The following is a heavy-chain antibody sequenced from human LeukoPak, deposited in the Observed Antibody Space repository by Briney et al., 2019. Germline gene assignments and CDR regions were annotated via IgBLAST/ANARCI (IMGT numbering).Heavy chain of an antibody. CDR1: GGSISGSSYY. CDR2: IYYSGST. Sequence: SETLSLTCTVSGGSISGSSYYWGWIRQPPGKGLEWIGSIYYSGSTYYNPSLKSRVTISVDTSKNQFSLKLNSVTATDTAVYYCARLLADYLTLWFDPWGQGTLVTVSS. D-gene: IGHD5-12*01. J-gene: IGHJ5*02. CDR3: ARLLADYLTLWFDP. V-gene: IGHV4-39*01.